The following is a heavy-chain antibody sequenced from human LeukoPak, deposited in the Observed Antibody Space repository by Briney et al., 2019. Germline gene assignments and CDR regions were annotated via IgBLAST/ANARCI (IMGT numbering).Heavy chain of an antibody. V-gene: IGHV3-23*01. D-gene: IGHD3-3*01. CDR3: ARDLYADFWSGSVFDY. Sequence: PGGSLSLSCEASGFSFSSYATSWVRQAPGKGLEWVSGISGSGGTTYYAGSVKGRFTISRDISKNTLYLQMSSLRAGDTAVYYCARDLYADFWSGSVFDYWGRGTLVTVSS. CDR1: GFSFSSYA. J-gene: IGHJ4*02. CDR2: ISGSGGTT.